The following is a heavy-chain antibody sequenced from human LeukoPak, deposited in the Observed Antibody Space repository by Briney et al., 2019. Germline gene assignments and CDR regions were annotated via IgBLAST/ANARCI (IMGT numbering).Heavy chain of an antibody. CDR3: ARDSITGTAYYYGMEV. J-gene: IGHJ6*04. V-gene: IGHV4-59*01. Sequence: SETLSLTCTVSGGSISSYYWSWIRQPPGKGLEWIGYIYYSGSTNYNPSLKSRVTISVDTSKNQFSLKLSSVTAAATAVYYCARDSITGTAYYYGMEVWGEGTTVTVSS. D-gene: IGHD1-7*01. CDR2: IYYSGST. CDR1: GGSISSYY.